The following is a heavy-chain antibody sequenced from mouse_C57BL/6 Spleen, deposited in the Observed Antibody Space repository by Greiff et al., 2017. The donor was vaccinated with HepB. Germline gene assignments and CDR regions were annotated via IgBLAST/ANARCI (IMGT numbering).Heavy chain of an antibody. CDR3: ARHTQATHYYAMDY. V-gene: IGHV1-82*01. CDR2: IYPGDGDT. D-gene: IGHD3-2*02. J-gene: IGHJ4*01. CDR1: GYAFSSSW. Sequence: VQLQESGPELVKPGASVKISCKASGYAFSSSWMNWVKQRPGKGLEWIGRIYPGDGDTNYNGKFKGKATLTADKSSSTAYMQLSSLTSEDSAVYFWARHTQATHYYAMDYWGQGTSVTVSS.